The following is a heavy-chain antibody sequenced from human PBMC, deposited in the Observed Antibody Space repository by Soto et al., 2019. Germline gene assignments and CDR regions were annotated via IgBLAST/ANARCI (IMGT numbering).Heavy chain of an antibody. CDR3: AKDPSYDFWSGSRFDP. Sequence: QPGGSLRLSCAASGFTFSSYAMSWVRQAPGKGLEWVSAISGSGGSTYYADSVKGRFTISRDNSKNTLYLQMNSLRAEDTAVYYCAKDPSYDFWSGSRFDPRGQGTLVTVSS. D-gene: IGHD3-3*01. CDR2: ISGSGGST. J-gene: IGHJ5*02. V-gene: IGHV3-23*01. CDR1: GFTFSSYA.